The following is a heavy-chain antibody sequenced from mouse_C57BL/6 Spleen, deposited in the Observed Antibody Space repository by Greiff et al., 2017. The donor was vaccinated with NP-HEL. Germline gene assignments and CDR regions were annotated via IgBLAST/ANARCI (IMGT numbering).Heavy chain of an antibody. CDR2: IWSGGST. D-gene: IGHD1-1*01. V-gene: IGHV2-2*01. CDR1: GFSLTSYG. CDR3: AITTVVAYYAMDY. J-gene: IGHJ4*01. Sequence: QVQLQQPGPGLVQPSRSLSITCTVSGFSLTSYGVHWVRQSPGKGLEWLGVIWSGGSTDYNAAFISRLSISKDNSKSQVFFKMNSLQADDTAIYYCAITTVVAYYAMDYWGQGTLVTVSS.